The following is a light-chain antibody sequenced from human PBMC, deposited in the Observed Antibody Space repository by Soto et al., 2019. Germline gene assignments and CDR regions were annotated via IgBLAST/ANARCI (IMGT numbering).Light chain of an antibody. Sequence: QSVLTQPPSVSGAPGQRVTISCTGSSSNIGAGHDVHWYLQLPGRAPKLLIYGNNNRPSGVPDXFSGSKSGTSASLAITGXXXXXXXXYYCQSYDSSLSGSIFGGGTKLTVL. CDR1: SSNIGAGHD. V-gene: IGLV1-40*01. CDR2: GNN. J-gene: IGLJ2*01. CDR3: QSYDSSLSGSI.